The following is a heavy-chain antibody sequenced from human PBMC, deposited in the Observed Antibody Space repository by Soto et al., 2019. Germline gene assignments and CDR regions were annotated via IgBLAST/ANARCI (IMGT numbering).Heavy chain of an antibody. CDR3: AKGGEGSCSQTSCLYFSDS. V-gene: IGHV3-23*01. D-gene: IGHD2-15*01. CDR2: ISGSGDSS. Sequence: EVQLLDSGGGLVQPGGSLRLSCAASGFTFSTYDMSWVRQDPGKGLEWVSTISGSGDSSYYATSVKGRFTISRDNSRNNLDLQMNSLRVEDTAVYYCAKGGEGSCSQTSCLYFSDSWGQGTLVTVSS. CDR1: GFTFSTYD. J-gene: IGHJ4*02.